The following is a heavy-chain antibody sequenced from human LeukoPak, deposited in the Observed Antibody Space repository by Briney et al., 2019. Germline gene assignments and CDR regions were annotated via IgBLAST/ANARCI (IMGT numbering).Heavy chain of an antibody. CDR3: ARDLGFWSGPDY. V-gene: IGHV4-4*07. CDR2: IYSSGSA. D-gene: IGHD3-3*01. CDR1: AGSISSYY. Sequence: PSETLSLTCTVDAGSISSYYWSWIRQPAGEGLQWIGRIYSSGSANYNPSLKSRVTMSVDTSKNQFSLRLNTMTAADTAVYYCARDLGFWSGPDYWGHGTLVTVSS. J-gene: IGHJ4*01.